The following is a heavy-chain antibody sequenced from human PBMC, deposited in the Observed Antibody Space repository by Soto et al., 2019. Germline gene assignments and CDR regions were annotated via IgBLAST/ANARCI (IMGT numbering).Heavy chain of an antibody. V-gene: IGHV3-30*03. CDR3: AREGDSHAFRGFDL. J-gene: IGHJ5*02. Sequence: TGGSLRLSCEASGFTFSSYWMSWVRQAPGKGLEWVAVIRDDGKKTNYATSVRGRFTVSRDMSKSTIFLQMNNLRIDDSAIYSCAREGDSHAFRGFDLWG. CDR2: IRDDGKKT. CDR1: GFTFSSYW. D-gene: IGHD5-18*01.